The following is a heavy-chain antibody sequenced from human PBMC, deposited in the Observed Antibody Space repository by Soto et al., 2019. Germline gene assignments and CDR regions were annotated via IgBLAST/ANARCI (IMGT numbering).Heavy chain of an antibody. J-gene: IGHJ4*02. D-gene: IGHD3-22*01. CDR1: GSTFDDYG. CDR2: INWNSGTM. Sequence: GGSLRLSCAASGSTFDDYGMHWVRQAPGKGLEWVSGINWNSGTMVYRDSVKGRFTISRDNAKNSLYLQMNNLRAEDTALYFCARPTYYYDSSGPPAYWGQGTLVTVSS. CDR3: ARPTYYYDSSGPPAY. V-gene: IGHV3-9*01.